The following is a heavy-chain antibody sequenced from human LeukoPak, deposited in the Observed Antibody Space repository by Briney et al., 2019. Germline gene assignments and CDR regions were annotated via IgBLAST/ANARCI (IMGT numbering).Heavy chain of an antibody. D-gene: IGHD4-17*01. V-gene: IGHV3-21*01. CDR1: GFTFSSYS. J-gene: IGHJ4*02. CDR2: ISSSSSYI. Sequence: PGGSLRLSCAASGFTFSSYSMNWVRQAPGKGLEWVSSISSSSSYIYCADSVKGRFTISRDNAKNSLYLQMNSLRAEDTAVYYCARDLHYGDYVYWGQGTLVTVSS. CDR3: ARDLHYGDYVY.